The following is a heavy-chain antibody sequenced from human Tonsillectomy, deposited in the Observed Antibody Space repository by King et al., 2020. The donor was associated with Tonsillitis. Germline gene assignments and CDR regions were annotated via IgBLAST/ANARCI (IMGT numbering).Heavy chain of an antibody. CDR1: GFTFSLYW. Sequence: VQLVESGGGLVQPGGSLRLSCAASGFTFSLYWMSWVRQAPGKGLEWVANINQDGREKYYVDSVRGRFTFSRDNAKNSLYLQMNSLRAEDTAVYYCARGRNYYEISGPRINDYWGQGTLVTVSS. V-gene: IGHV3-7*01. CDR3: ARGRNYYEISGPRINDY. D-gene: IGHD3-22*01. CDR2: INQDGREK. J-gene: IGHJ4*02.